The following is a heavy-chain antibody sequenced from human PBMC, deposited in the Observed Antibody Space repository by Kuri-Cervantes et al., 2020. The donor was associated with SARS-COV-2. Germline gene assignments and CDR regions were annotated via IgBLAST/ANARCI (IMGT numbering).Heavy chain of an antibody. V-gene: IGHV1-2*02. CDR1: GYTFIDYH. Sequence: ASVKVSCKASGYTFIDYHMHWVRQAPGQGLEWMGWINPNGGGTNYAQKFQGRVTMTSDTSIDTAYMELSGLRSDDTAVYYCAKIAVGVPVVADASDFWGQGTRV. CDR2: INPNGGGT. D-gene: IGHD2-21*01. CDR3: AKIAVGVPVVADASDF. J-gene: IGHJ3*01.